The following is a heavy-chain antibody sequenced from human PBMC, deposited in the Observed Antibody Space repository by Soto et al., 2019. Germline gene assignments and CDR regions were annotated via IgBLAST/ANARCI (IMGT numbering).Heavy chain of an antibody. J-gene: IGHJ4*01. V-gene: IGHV3-53*01. CDR3: VSRIPRWVFYY. CDR2: MYAGGDT. D-gene: IGHD2-21*01. Sequence: GGSLRLSCGASGLSVSDNYMGWVRQAPGRGLEWVSVMYAGGDTHYADSVKGRSTISRDKSENTLYLQMNSLRDEDKGVYFCVSRIPRWVFYYWGLGTLVTVSS. CDR1: GLSVSDNY.